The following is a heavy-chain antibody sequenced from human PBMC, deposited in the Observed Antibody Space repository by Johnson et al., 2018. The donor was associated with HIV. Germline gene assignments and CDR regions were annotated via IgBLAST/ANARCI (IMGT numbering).Heavy chain of an antibody. V-gene: IGHV3-9*01. J-gene: IGHJ3*02. CDR2: ISWNSGSI. CDR3: AKDMGIVGATHDAFDI. CDR1: GFTFDDYA. D-gene: IGHD1-26*01. Sequence: VESGGGLVQPGRSLRLSCAASGFTFDDYAMHWVRQAPGKGLEWVSGISWNSGSIGYADSVKGRFTISSDNAKNSLYLQLNSLRAEDTALYYCAKDMGIVGATHDAFDIWGQGTMVTVSS.